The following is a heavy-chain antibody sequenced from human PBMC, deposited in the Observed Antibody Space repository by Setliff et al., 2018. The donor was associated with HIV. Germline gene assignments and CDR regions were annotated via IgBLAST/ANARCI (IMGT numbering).Heavy chain of an antibody. CDR3: VRHRGQLLRWAFDS. CDR2: IHHSGST. V-gene: IGHV4-59*08. Sequence: SETLSLTCTVSGDSISSSYWSWIRQPPGKGLEWIGYIHHSGSTNYNPSHRSRLTLSLDTSRSRLSLRAASLTAADTAIYYCVRHRGQLLRWAFDSWGQGILVTV. CDR1: GDSISSSY. J-gene: IGHJ4*02. D-gene: IGHD3-10*01.